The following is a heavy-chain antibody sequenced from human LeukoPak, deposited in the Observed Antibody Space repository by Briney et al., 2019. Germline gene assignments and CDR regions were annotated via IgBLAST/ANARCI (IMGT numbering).Heavy chain of an antibody. J-gene: IGHJ4*02. Sequence: PGGSLRLSCAASGFTFSDHYMDWVRQAPGKGLEWVGRTRNKANSYTTEYAASVKGRFTISRDDSKNSLYLQMNSLKTEDTAVYYCARAYDSSGYYYSFDYWGQGTLVTVSS. V-gene: IGHV3-72*01. CDR3: ARAYDSSGYYYSFDY. D-gene: IGHD3-22*01. CDR1: GFTFSDHY. CDR2: TRNKANSYTT.